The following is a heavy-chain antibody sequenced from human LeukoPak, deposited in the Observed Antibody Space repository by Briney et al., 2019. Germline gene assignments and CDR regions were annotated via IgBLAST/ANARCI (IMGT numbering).Heavy chain of an antibody. Sequence: GGSLRLSCAASGFTVSSNYMSWVRQAPGKGLEWVSVIYSGGSTYYADSVKGRLTISRDNSKNTLYLQMNSLRAEDTAVYYCARGEARSSGWFIYFDYWGQGTLVTVSS. CDR2: IYSGGST. V-gene: IGHV3-66*01. CDR3: ARGEARSSGWFIYFDY. CDR1: GFTVSSNY. D-gene: IGHD6-19*01. J-gene: IGHJ4*02.